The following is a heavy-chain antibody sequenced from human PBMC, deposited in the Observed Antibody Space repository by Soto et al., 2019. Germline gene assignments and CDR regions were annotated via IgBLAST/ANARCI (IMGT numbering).Heavy chain of an antibody. CDR3: TTVAICGVARCDY. Sequence: GGSLRLSCAASGFTFSNAWMSWVRQAPGKGLEWVGRIKSKTDGGTTDYAAPVKGRFTISRDDSKNTLYLQMNSLKTADTAVYYCTTVAICGVARCDYWGQGTMVTVSS. D-gene: IGHD3-3*01. V-gene: IGHV3-15*01. J-gene: IGHJ4*02. CDR1: GFTFSNAW. CDR2: IKSKTDGGTT.